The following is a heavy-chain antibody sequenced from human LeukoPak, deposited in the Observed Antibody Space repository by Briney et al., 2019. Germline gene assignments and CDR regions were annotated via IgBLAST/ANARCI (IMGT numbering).Heavy chain of an antibody. D-gene: IGHD3-10*01. CDR3: AKRGIVIRAVIIIGFHKEAYYFDY. CDR1: GITLSNYG. V-gene: IGHV3-23*01. CDR2: ISERGGST. Sequence: GGSLRLSCVVSGITLSNYGMSWVRQSPGKGLEWVSGISERGGSTNYADSVKGRFIISRDTSKNTVYLQMTSLRVENTAVYFCAKRGIVIRAVIIIGFHKEAYYFDYWGQGILVTVSS. J-gene: IGHJ4*02.